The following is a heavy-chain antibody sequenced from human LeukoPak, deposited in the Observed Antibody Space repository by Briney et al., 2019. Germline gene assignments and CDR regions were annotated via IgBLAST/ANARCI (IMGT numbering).Heavy chain of an antibody. CDR2: INPNSGGT. J-gene: IGHJ3*02. CDR3: AASSGWYLGAFDI. CDR1: GYTFTGYY. D-gene: IGHD6-19*01. V-gene: IGHV1-2*02. Sequence: ASVKVSCKASGYTFTGYYMHWVRQAPGQGLEWMGWINPNSGGTNYAQKFQVRVTMTRDTSISTAYMELSRLRSDDTAVYYCAASSGWYLGAFDIWGQGTMVTVSS.